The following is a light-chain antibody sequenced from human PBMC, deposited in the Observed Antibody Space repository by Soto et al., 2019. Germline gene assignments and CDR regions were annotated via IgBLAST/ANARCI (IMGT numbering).Light chain of an antibody. CDR2: AAS. CDR1: QGIRDE. Sequence: AIQMTQSPSSLSASVGDRFTITCRASQGIRDELGWYQQKAGKAPNLLISAASRLQSGVPSRFSGRGSGTDFTLTISSLQPEDFATYYCLQDYDSPRTFGQGTKVDIK. CDR3: LQDYDSPRT. V-gene: IGKV1-6*01. J-gene: IGKJ1*01.